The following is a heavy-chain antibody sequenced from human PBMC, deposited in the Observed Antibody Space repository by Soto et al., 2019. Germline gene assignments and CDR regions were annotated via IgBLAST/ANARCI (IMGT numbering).Heavy chain of an antibody. CDR1: GFTVSSNY. Sequence: GSLRLSCAASGFTVSSNYMSWVRQAPGKGLEWVSVIYSGGSTYYADSVKGRFTISRDNSKNTLYLQMNSLRAEDTAVYYCARDRYYDILTGPLGGYYYYGMDVWGQGTTVTVSS. J-gene: IGHJ6*02. V-gene: IGHV3-53*01. CDR3: ARDRYYDILTGPLGGYYYYGMDV. CDR2: IYSGGST. D-gene: IGHD3-9*01.